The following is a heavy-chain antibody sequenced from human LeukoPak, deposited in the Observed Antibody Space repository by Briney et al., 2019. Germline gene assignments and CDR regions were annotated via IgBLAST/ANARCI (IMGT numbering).Heavy chain of an antibody. D-gene: IGHD3-10*01. J-gene: IGHJ1*01. V-gene: IGHV1-24*01. CDR3: ATPGSGSYYPSWVYQH. CDR2: FDPENGET. Sequence: ASVNVSCTGSGYTLTELSMHWVRQAPGKGLEWMGGFDPENGETIYAQEFQGRVTMTEDTSTDTAYMELSSLRSEDTAVYYCATPGSGSYYPSWVYQHWGQGTLVTVSS. CDR1: GYTLTELS.